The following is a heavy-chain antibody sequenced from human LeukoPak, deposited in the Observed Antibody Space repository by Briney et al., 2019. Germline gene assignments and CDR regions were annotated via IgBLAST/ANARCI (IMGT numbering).Heavy chain of an antibody. CDR2: ISYDGSNK. CDR3: ARGYCSSTFCDLDFDY. Sequence: SGGSLRLSCAASGFTFRSYAMHWVRQAPGKGLEWVAIISYDGSNKYYADSVGGRFTIPRDNSKNTLYLQMNSLRLEDTAVYYCARGYCSSTFCDLDFDYWGQGTLVTVSS. J-gene: IGHJ4*02. CDR1: GFTFRSYA. D-gene: IGHD2-2*01. V-gene: IGHV3-30*01.